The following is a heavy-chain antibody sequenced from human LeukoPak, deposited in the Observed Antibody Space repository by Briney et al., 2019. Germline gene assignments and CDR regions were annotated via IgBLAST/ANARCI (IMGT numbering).Heavy chain of an antibody. CDR3: AKDRQNYDSSGYLEDAFDI. CDR1: GFTFSSYE. V-gene: IGHV3-48*03. D-gene: IGHD3-22*01. CDR2: ISSSGSTI. Sequence: GGSLRLSCAASGFTFSSYEMNWVRQAPGKGLEWVSYISSSGSTIYYADSVKGRFTISRDNAKNSLYLQMNSLRAEDTAVYYCAKDRQNYDSSGYLEDAFDIWGQGTMVTVSS. J-gene: IGHJ3*02.